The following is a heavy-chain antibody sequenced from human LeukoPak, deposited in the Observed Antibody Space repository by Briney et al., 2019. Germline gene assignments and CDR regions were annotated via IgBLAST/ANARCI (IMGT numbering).Heavy chain of an antibody. J-gene: IGHJ4*02. CDR3: AKEFGGFLEWSYNY. D-gene: IGHD3-3*01. Sequence: GGSLRLSCAASGFTFSSYAMSWVRQAPGKGLEWVSAISGSGGSTYYADSVKGRFTISRDNSKNTLYLQMSSLRAEDTAVYYCAKEFGGFLEWSYNYWGQGTLVTVSS. CDR2: ISGSGGST. CDR1: GFTFSSYA. V-gene: IGHV3-23*01.